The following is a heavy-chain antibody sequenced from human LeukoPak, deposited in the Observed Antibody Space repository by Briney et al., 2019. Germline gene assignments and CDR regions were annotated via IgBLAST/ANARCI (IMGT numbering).Heavy chain of an antibody. CDR2: IYSGGST. CDR3: AREAAAGIVMLGVSPNNWFDP. CDR1: GFTFSSYE. V-gene: IGHV3-66*01. Sequence: GGSLRLSCAASGFTFSSYEMNWVRQAPGKGLEWVSVIYSGGSTYYADSVKGRFTISRDNSKNTLYLQMNSLRAEDTAVYYCAREAAAGIVMLGVSPNNWFDPWGQGTLVIVSS. J-gene: IGHJ5*02. D-gene: IGHD6-13*01.